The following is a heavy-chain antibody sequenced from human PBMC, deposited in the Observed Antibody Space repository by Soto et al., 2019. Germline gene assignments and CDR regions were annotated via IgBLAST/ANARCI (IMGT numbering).Heavy chain of an antibody. CDR2: IYKSTTT. V-gene: IGHV4-30-4*01. CDR3: ARGRYCLTGRCFPNWLDS. Sequence: SETLSLTCCVSGESISTVDYFWAWIRQPPGQALEYIGYIYKSTTTYYNPSFESRVAISLDTSKSQFSLNVTSVTAADTAVYFCARGRYCLTGRCFPNWLDSWGQGTLVTVSS. CDR1: GESISTVDYF. J-gene: IGHJ5*01. D-gene: IGHD2-15*01.